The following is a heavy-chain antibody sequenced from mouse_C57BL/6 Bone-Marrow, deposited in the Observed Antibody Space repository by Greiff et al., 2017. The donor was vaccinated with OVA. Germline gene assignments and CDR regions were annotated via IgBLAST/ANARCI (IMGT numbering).Heavy chain of an antibody. CDR3: ARPPYYGSSWFAY. CDR1: GFTFSSYT. V-gene: IGHV5-9*01. Sequence: EVNVVESGGGLVKPGGSLKLSCAASGFTFSSYTMSWVRQTPEKRLEWVATISGGGGNTYYPDSVKGRFTISRDNAKNTLYLQMSSLRSEDTALYYCARPPYYGSSWFAYWGQGTLVTVSA. CDR2: ISGGGGNT. J-gene: IGHJ3*01. D-gene: IGHD1-1*01.